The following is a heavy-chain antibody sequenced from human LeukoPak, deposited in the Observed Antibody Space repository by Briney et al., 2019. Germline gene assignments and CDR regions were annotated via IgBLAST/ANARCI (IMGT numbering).Heavy chain of an antibody. CDR1: GFSFSGHW. D-gene: IGHD1-26*01. Sequence: GGSLRLSCTASGFSFSGHWMHWARQLPGKGLVWVSRISPTGSTTSYADSVKGRFTVSRDNAKNSLYLQMNSLRAEDTALYHCAREWELTLRAFDIWGQGTMVTVSS. CDR2: ISPTGSTT. V-gene: IGHV3-74*01. J-gene: IGHJ3*02. CDR3: AREWELTLRAFDI.